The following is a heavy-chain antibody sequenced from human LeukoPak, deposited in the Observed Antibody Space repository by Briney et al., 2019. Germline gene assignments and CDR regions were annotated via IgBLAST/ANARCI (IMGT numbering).Heavy chain of an antibody. V-gene: IGHV4-34*01. Sequence: SETLSLTCAVYGGSFSGYYWSWIRQPPGKGLEWIGEINHSGTTNYNPSLKSRVTVSVDTSKNQFSLKLSSVTAADTAVYYCARGVGHYYYYMDVWGKGTTVTVSS. J-gene: IGHJ6*03. CDR1: GGSFSGYY. CDR3: ARGVGHYYYYMDV. CDR2: INHSGTT.